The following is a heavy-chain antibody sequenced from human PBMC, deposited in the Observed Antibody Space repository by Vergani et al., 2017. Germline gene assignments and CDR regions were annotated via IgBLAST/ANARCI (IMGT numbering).Heavy chain of an antibody. CDR2: INTNTENP. Sequence: QVQLVQSGSELKKPGASVKVSCKASGYTLSSYAMNWVRQAPGQGLEWMGWINTNTENPTYAQGFTGRFVFSLDTSVSTAYLQISSLKAEDTAVYYCARVVDTAMVLYYYYYGMDVWGQGTTVTVSS. J-gene: IGHJ6*02. CDR3: ARVVDTAMVLYYYYYGMDV. D-gene: IGHD5-18*01. CDR1: GYTLSSYA. V-gene: IGHV7-4-1*02.